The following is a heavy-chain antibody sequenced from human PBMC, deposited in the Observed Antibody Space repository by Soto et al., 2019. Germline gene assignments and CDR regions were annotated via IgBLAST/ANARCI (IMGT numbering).Heavy chain of an antibody. D-gene: IGHD1-26*01. CDR2: IIPIFGTA. Sequence: SVKVSCKASGGTFSSYAISWVRQAPGQGLEWMGGIIPIFGTANYAQKFQGRVTITADESTSTAYMELSSLRSEDTAVYYCARDVFSGKYYFDYWGQGTLVTVSS. CDR1: GGTFSSYA. CDR3: ARDVFSGKYYFDY. J-gene: IGHJ4*02. V-gene: IGHV1-69*13.